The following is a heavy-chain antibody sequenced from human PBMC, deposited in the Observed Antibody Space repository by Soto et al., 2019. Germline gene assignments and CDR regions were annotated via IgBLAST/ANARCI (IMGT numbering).Heavy chain of an antibody. CDR1: GVSITGSY. CDR2: VYHGGTT. Sequence: SETLSLTCSVSGVSITGSYWSWIRQPPGKTLEWIGYVYHGGTTTYNPSLKSRVSISVDTSKNQFSLRLTSVIAADTAVYYCARDMPYGAGSLAGCDYWGQGILLTLSS. V-gene: IGHV4-59*01. D-gene: IGHD1-26*01. CDR3: ARDMPYGAGSLAGCDY. J-gene: IGHJ4*02.